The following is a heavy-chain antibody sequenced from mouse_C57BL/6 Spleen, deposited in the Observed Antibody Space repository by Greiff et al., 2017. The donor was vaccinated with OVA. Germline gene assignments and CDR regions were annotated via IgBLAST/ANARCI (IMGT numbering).Heavy chain of an antibody. CDR2: IYPGSGST. CDR3: ARGDYGGSSGAY. CDR1: GYTFTSYW. J-gene: IGHJ3*01. Sequence: QVQLQQPGAELVKPGASVKMSCKASGYTFTSYWITWVKQRPGQGLEWIGDIYPGSGSTNYNEKFKSKATLTVDTSSSTAYMQLSSLTSEDSAVYYCARGDYGGSSGAYWGQGTLVTVSA. D-gene: IGHD1-1*01. V-gene: IGHV1-55*01.